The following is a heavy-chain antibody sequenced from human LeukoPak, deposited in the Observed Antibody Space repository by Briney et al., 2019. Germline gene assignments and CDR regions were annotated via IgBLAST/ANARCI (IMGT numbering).Heavy chain of an antibody. V-gene: IGHV4-39*01. CDR1: GGSISSSNYY. Sequence: SETLSLTCTVSGGSISSSNYYWGWIRQPPGKGLEWIGSMYYSGSTYYNPSLKSRVTISVDTSKNQFSLTLSSVTAADTAVYSCVRHHTYYGNYDYWGQGTLVTVSS. CDR2: MYYSGST. J-gene: IGHJ4*02. CDR3: VRHHTYYGNYDY. D-gene: IGHD4-17*01.